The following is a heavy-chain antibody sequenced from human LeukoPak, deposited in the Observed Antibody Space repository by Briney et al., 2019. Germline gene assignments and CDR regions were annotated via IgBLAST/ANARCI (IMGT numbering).Heavy chain of an antibody. CDR3: ARVDDVTIFGVVIPRIPDY. V-gene: IGHV1-69*02. Sequence: SVKVSCKASGGTFSSYTISWVRQASGQGLEWMGRIIPILGIANYAQKFQGRVTITADKSTSTAYMELSSLRSEDTAVYYCARVDDVTIFGVVIPRIPDYWGQGTLVTVSS. D-gene: IGHD3-3*01. CDR1: GGTFSSYT. CDR2: IIPILGIA. J-gene: IGHJ4*02.